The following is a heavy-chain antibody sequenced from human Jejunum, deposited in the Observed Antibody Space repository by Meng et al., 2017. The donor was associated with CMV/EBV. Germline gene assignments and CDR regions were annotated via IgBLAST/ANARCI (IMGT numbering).Heavy chain of an antibody. J-gene: IGHJ4*02. Sequence: QVQLQGSGPRLVKPSQTLSLPFTVPGDSISSGDYSWNWIRQSPGKGLEWIGYIYYNGNAYYNPSLQSRVSISVDTSKNEFSLNLNSVTAADTALYFCARGGIFRGINYWGQGTLVTVSS. CDR3: ARGGIFRGINY. D-gene: IGHD3-10*01. CDR1: GDSISSGDYS. CDR2: IYYNGNA. V-gene: IGHV4-30-4*08.